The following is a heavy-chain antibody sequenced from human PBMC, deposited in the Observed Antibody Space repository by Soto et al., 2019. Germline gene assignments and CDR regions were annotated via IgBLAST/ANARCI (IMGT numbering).Heavy chain of an antibody. Sequence: QVQLMQSGAEVKKPGASVKVSCKASGDTFTDYYIHWVRQAPGQGLEWMGTVNPSGGHTTYAQHSLGRVTMTSDTSNSTLYMELTSLTSDDTAIYYCARGGHVVVVTAALDYWGQGTQVTVSS. CDR2: VNPSGGHT. D-gene: IGHD2-21*02. CDR1: GDTFTDYY. J-gene: IGHJ4*02. V-gene: IGHV1-46*01. CDR3: ARGGHVVVVTAALDY.